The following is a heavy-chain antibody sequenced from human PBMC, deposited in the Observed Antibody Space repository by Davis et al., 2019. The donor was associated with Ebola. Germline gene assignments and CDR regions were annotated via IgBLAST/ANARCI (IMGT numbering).Heavy chain of an antibody. D-gene: IGHD4-23*01. CDR2: ISSSSSYI. CDR1: GFTFSSYW. CDR3: ANLDYGDNSGFDY. J-gene: IGHJ4*02. V-gene: IGHV3-21*04. Sequence: GGSLRLSCAASGFTFSSYWMNWVRQAPGKGLEWVSSISSSSSYIYYADSVKGRFTISRDNAKNSLYLQMNSLRAEDTAVYYCANLDYGDNSGFDYWGQGTLVTVSS.